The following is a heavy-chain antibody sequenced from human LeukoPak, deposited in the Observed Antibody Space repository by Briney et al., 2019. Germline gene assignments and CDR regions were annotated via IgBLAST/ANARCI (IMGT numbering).Heavy chain of an antibody. CDR1: GYKFSTYW. J-gene: IGHJ5*02. V-gene: IGHV5-51*01. CDR2: IYPGDSDT. Sequence: GESLKISCKGSGYKFSTYWIAWVRQMPGKGLEWMGIIYPGDSDTRYSPSFQGQVTISADKSISTAYLQWTSLKASDTAMYYCARQVGDWFDPWGQGTLVTVSS. CDR3: ARQVGDWFDP. D-gene: IGHD3-16*01.